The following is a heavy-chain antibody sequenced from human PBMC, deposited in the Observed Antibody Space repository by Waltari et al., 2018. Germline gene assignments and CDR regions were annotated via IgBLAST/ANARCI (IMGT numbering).Heavy chain of an antibody. V-gene: IGHV4-39*07. CDR2: IYYSGST. J-gene: IGHJ5*02. Sequence: QLQLQESGPGLVKPSETLSLTCTVSGGSISSSSYYWGWTRQPPGKGREWIGSIYYSGSTYYNPSLKSRVTISVDTSKNQFSLKLSSVTAADTAVYYCARAGGSRDLNWFDPWGQGTLVTVSS. D-gene: IGHD1-26*01. CDR1: GGSISSSSYY. CDR3: ARAGGSRDLNWFDP.